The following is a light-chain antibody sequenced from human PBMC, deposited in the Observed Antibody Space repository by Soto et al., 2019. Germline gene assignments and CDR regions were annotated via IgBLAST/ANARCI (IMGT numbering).Light chain of an antibody. V-gene: IGKV1-39*01. CDR1: QSIGSD. CDR3: QQSYSTPHT. Sequence: DIQMTQSPFLLPASVGDRATITCRASQSIGSDLSWYQKKPGKAPKLLIYAASRLQRGVPSRFSGSGSGTDFTLTINSLESEDFATYYCQQSYSTPHTFGQGTKLEIK. J-gene: IGKJ2*01. CDR2: AAS.